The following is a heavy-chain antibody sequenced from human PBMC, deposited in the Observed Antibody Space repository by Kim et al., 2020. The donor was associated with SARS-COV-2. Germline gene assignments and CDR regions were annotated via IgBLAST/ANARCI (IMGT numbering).Heavy chain of an antibody. D-gene: IGHD5-12*01. CDR1: GFTFSSYW. Sequence: GGSLRLSCAASGFTFSSYWMHWVRQAPGKGLVWVSRINSDGSSTSYADSVKGRFTISRDNAKNTLYLQMNSLRAEDTAVYYCARVLHQASDIVATIKVYYYGMDVWGQGTTVTVSS. CDR3: ARVLHQASDIVATIKVYYYGMDV. CDR2: INSDGSST. V-gene: IGHV3-74*01. J-gene: IGHJ6*02.